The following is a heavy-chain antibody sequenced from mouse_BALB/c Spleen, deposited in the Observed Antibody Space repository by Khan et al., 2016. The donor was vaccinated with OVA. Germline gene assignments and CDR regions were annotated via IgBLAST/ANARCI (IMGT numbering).Heavy chain of an antibody. D-gene: IGHD2-14*01. J-gene: IGHJ3*01. CDR3: VRDGAYHRNDGWFAY. V-gene: IGHV1-4*01. Sequence: QVQLQQSGAELARPGASVKLSCKASGYTFTSYTIHWIKQRLGQGLEWIGYIIPSNGYTNYNQKFKDKATLTTDKSSTTAYLQLSSLTSDDSAVYNCVRDGAYHRNDGWFAYWGQGTLVTVSA. CDR2: IIPSNGYT. CDR1: GYTFTSYT.